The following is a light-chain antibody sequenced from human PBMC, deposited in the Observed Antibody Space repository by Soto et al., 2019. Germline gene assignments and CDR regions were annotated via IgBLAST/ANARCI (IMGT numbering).Light chain of an antibody. CDR2: DTS. V-gene: IGKV3D-7*01. J-gene: IGKJ4*01. Sequence: EIVLTQSPGTLSLSPGERATLSCRASQSVSSSDLAWYQQKPGQAPRLLIYDTSTRATGIPARFSGSGSGTEFTLTISSLQPGDFASYYCQQYNTYFSLTFGGGTKVDIK. CDR1: QSVSSSD. CDR3: QQYNTYFSLT.